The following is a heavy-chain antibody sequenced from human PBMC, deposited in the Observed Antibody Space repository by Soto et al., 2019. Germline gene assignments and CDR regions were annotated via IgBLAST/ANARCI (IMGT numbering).Heavy chain of an antibody. D-gene: IGHD2-21*01. CDR2: ILPIFGTA. J-gene: IGHJ3*02. CDR3: AGGHEFGGNSDAYDI. V-gene: IGHV1-69*14. CDR1: GGSFSTSS. Sequence: QVLLVQSGAEMKKPGSSVKVSCKASGGSFSTSSINWVRQAPRQRPEWMANILPIFGTADYAQKFQGRVTITADTSTNAAYLEVRSVLSEDTAGYYCAGGHEFGGNSDAYDIWGQGRVVTVSS.